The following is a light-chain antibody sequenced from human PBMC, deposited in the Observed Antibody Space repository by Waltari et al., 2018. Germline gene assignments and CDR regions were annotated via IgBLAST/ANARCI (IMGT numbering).Light chain of an antibody. CDR3: CSYAGSGSWV. Sequence: QSALTQPASVSGSPGQSISIPCLGTSRGVGPYNLVSWYTHPPGNAPKLIVFEASKRPAGGSNRFAASKTANTASLRICGLQADDEADYSCCSYAGSGSWVFGGGTKVTVI. J-gene: IGLJ3*02. CDR2: EAS. V-gene: IGLV2-23*01. CDR1: SRGVGPYNL.